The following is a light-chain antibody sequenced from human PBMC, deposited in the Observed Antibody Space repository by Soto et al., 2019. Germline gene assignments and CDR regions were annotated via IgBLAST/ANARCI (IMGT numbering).Light chain of an antibody. J-gene: IGKJ1*01. Sequence: DLQMTQSPSTLSASVGDRVTITCRASQSINRWLAWYQLKTGTAPKLLMYDDSSLQSGVPSRFSGSGSGTDLTLTIIRLQPDDSATYFCQNYSDNSWTXGQGTKVDIK. CDR3: QNYSDNSWT. CDR1: QSINRW. V-gene: IGKV1-5*01. CDR2: DDS.